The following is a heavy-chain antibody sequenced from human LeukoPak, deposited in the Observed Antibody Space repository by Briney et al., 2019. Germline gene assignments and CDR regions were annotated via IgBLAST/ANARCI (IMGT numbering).Heavy chain of an antibody. CDR1: GFTFSGSA. V-gene: IGHV3-73*01. Sequence: GGSLRLSCAASGFTFSGSAMHWVRQASGKGLEWVGRIRSKANSYATADAASGRGRVTSSRDDSKHTAYLQMNSLQTEDTAVYYCTRLDSSGWSDYWGQGTLVTVSS. D-gene: IGHD6-19*01. CDR2: IRSKANSYAT. J-gene: IGHJ4*02. CDR3: TRLDSSGWSDY.